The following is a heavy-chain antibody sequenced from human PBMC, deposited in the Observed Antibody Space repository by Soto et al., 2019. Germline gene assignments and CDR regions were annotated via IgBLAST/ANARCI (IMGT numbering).Heavy chain of an antibody. CDR1: GLTFSRFA. CDR2: IHGSGAIT. J-gene: IGHJ2*01. D-gene: IGHD3-10*01. Sequence: EVQVLQSGGGLVQPGGSLRLSCAASGLTFSRFAMSWVRQAPGKGLEWVATIHGSGAITNYADSVRGRFTIFRDNSKDTMYLQLNTLRVEDTAVYYCAKDKGPGSYTNWCFDVWGRGTLVTVSS. V-gene: IGHV3-23*01. CDR3: AKDKGPGSYTNWCFDV.